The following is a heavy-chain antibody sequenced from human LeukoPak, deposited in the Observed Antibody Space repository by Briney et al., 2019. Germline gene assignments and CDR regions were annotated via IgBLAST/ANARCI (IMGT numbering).Heavy chain of an antibody. Sequence: ASVKVSCKASGYTFTGYYMHWVRQAPGQGLEWMGWINPNSGGTNYAQKFQGRATMTRDTSISTAYMELSRLRSDDTAVYYCARFLAGGYSGYDDDYWGQGTLVTVSS. CDR1: GYTFTGYY. J-gene: IGHJ4*02. CDR3: ARFLAGGYSGYDDDY. D-gene: IGHD5-12*01. V-gene: IGHV1-2*02. CDR2: INPNSGGT.